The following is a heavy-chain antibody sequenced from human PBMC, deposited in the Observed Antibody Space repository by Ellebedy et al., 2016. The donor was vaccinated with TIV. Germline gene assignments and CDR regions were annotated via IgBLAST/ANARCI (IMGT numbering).Heavy chain of an antibody. D-gene: IGHD6-19*01. J-gene: IGHJ4*02. CDR1: GFIFSNYG. CDR3: AKDFWGSPVAGLDY. V-gene: IGHV3-30*18. Sequence: GGSLRLXCAVSGFIFSNYGMHWVRQAPGKGLEWVALISFDGRNKYYADSVKGRFTISRDNSKNTLYLQMNSLRAEGTAVYYCAKDFWGSPVAGLDYWGQGTLVTVSS. CDR2: ISFDGRNK.